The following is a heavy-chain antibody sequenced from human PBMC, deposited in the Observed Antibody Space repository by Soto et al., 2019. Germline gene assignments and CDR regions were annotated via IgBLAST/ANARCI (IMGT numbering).Heavy chain of an antibody. J-gene: IGHJ6*02. D-gene: IGHD6-19*01. V-gene: IGHV2-70*01. CDR2: IDWDDDK. CDR3: ARIAVRGIAGAGTSPTAYYDGMDV. CDR1: GFSLSTSGMC. Sequence: SGPTLVNPTQTLTLTCTFSGFSLSTSGMCVSWIRQPPGKALEWLALIDWDDDKYYSTSLKTRLTISKDTSKNQVVLTMTNMDPVDTATYYCARIAVRGIAGAGTSPTAYYDGMDVWGQGTAVTV.